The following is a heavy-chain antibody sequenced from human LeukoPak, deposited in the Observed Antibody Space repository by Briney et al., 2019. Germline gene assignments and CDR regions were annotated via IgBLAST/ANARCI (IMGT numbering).Heavy chain of an antibody. Sequence: ASVKVSCKASGYTFTSYYMHWVRQAPGQGLEWMGIINPSGGSTSYAQKFQGRVTMTRDMSTSTVYMELSSLRSEDTAVYYCARDGCSTTICPSSWFDPWGQGTLVTVSS. CDR3: ARDGCSTTICPSSWFDP. V-gene: IGHV1-46*01. J-gene: IGHJ5*02. CDR1: GYTFTSYY. D-gene: IGHD2-2*01. CDR2: INPSGGST.